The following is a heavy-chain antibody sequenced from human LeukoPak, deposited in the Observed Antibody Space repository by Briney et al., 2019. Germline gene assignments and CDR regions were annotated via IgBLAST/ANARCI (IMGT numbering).Heavy chain of an antibody. CDR2: ISGSGGTT. J-gene: IGHJ5*02. Sequence: PGGSLRLSCAASGFSFSDYYMSWIRQAPGKGLEWISYISGSGGTTYYADSVEGRFAISRDNAKNSPYLQMNRLRAEDTVVYYCARGTRMIGPWGQGTLVTVSS. V-gene: IGHV3-11*01. D-gene: IGHD3-16*01. CDR1: GFSFSDYY. CDR3: ARGTRMIGP.